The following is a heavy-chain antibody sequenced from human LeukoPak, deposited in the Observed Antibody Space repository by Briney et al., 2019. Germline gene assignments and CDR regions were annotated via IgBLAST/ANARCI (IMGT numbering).Heavy chain of an antibody. CDR3: ARGPYSGSYYRFDY. V-gene: IGHV3-23*01. CDR2: ISGSGGST. J-gene: IGHJ4*02. CDR1: GFTFSSYA. Sequence: QPGGSLRLSCAASGFTFSSYAMSWVRQAPGKGLEWVSGISGSGGSTYYADSVKGRFTISRDNSKNTLYLQMNSLRAEDTAVFYCARGPYSGSYYRFDYWGQRTLVTVSS. D-gene: IGHD1-26*01.